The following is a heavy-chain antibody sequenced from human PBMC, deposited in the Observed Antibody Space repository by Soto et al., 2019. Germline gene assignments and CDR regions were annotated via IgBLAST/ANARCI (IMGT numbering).Heavy chain of an antibody. Sequence: GGSLRLSCAASGFTFSSYAMSWVRQAPGKGLEWVSAISGSGGSTYYADSVKGRFTISRDNSKNTLYLQMNSLRAEDTAVYYCGSIPYCGGDCRGAFDIWGQGTMVTVSS. CDR3: GSIPYCGGDCRGAFDI. D-gene: IGHD2-21*01. V-gene: IGHV3-23*01. CDR2: ISGSGGST. J-gene: IGHJ3*02. CDR1: GFTFSSYA.